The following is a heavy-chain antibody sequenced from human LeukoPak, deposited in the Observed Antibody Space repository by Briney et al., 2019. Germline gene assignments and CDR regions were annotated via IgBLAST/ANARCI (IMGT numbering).Heavy chain of an antibody. V-gene: IGHV3-43*02. J-gene: IGHJ4*02. CDR3: AKGRGTELPYFDY. CDR2: ISGDGGST. CDR1: GFTFDDYA. Sequence: GGSLRLSCAASGFTFDDYAMHWVRQAPGKGLEWVSLISGDGGSTYYADSVKGRFTISRDNAKNSLYLQMNSLRAEDTALYYCAKGRGTELPYFDYWGQGTLVTVSS. D-gene: IGHD1-26*01.